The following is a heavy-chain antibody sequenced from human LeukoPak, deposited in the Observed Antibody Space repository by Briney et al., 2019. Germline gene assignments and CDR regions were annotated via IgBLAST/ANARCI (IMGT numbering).Heavy chain of an antibody. V-gene: IGHV4-4*07. Sequence: PSETLSLTCTVSGGSISSYYWSWIRQPAGKGLEWIGRIYTSESTNYNPSLKSRVTMSVDTSKNQFSLKLSSVTAADTAVYYCARGGNAVRITIFGVAPRGMDVWGQGTTVTVSS. CDR1: GGSISSYY. D-gene: IGHD3-3*01. CDR2: IYTSEST. J-gene: IGHJ6*02. CDR3: ARGGNAVRITIFGVAPRGMDV.